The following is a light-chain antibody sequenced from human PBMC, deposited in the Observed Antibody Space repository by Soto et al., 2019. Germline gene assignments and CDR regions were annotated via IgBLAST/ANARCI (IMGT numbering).Light chain of an antibody. Sequence: DIVLTQTPLSLVVTLGQPASISCKSSQSLVFRDGNIYLNWLQQRPGQPPRLLIYKTSNRFSGVPDRFSGSGAGTEFTLKISKVEAEDVGVYYCVEAALLPHAFGQGTKVEIK. CDR2: KTS. V-gene: IGKV2-24*01. CDR3: VEAALLPHA. CDR1: QSLVFRDGNIY. J-gene: IGKJ1*01.